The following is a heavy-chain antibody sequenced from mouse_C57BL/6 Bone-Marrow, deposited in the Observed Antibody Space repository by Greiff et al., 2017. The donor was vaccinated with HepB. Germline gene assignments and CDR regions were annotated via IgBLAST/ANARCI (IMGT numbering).Heavy chain of an antibody. CDR1: GFNIKDYY. Sequence: EVQLQQSGAELVRPGASVKLSCTASGFNIKDYYMHWVKQRPEQGLEWIGRIDPEDGDTEYAPNFQGKATMTADTSSNTAYLQLSSLTSEDTAVYYCTVSALRRFAYWGQGTLVTVSA. CDR2: IDPEDGDT. V-gene: IGHV14-1*01. CDR3: TVSALRRFAY. J-gene: IGHJ3*01. D-gene: IGHD6-2*01.